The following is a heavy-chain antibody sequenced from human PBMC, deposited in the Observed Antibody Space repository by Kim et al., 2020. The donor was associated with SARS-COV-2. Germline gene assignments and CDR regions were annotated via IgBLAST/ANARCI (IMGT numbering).Heavy chain of an antibody. CDR3: ARDQKGHYYDSSGYRTSGFFDL. CDR1: GGSISSYY. J-gene: IGHJ2*01. D-gene: IGHD3-22*01. V-gene: IGHV4-4*07. Sequence: SETLSLTCTVSGGSISSYYWSWIRQPAGKGLEWIGRIYTSGSTNYNPSLKSRVTMSVDTSKNQFSLKLSSVTAADTAVYYCARDQKGHYYDSSGYRTSGFFDLWGRGTLVTVSS. CDR2: IYTSGST.